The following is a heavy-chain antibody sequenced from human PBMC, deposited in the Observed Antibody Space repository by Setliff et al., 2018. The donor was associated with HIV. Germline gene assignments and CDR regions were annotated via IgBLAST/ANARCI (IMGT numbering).Heavy chain of an antibody. Sequence: SETLSLTCAVYGGSFSGYYWSWIRQPPGKGLEWIGEINHSGSTNYNPSLKSRVTISVDTSKNQFSLKLSSVTAADTAVYYCAREPQYDSSGPYYFDYWAREPWSPSPQ. CDR1: GGSFSGYY. D-gene: IGHD3-22*01. V-gene: IGHV4-34*01. CDR3: AREPQYDSSGPYYFDY. J-gene: IGHJ4*02. CDR2: INHSGST.